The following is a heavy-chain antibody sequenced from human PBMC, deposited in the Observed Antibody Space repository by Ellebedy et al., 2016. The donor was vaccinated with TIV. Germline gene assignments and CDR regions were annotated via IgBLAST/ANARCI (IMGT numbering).Heavy chain of an antibody. J-gene: IGHJ6*02. CDR3: AKDKEWLVSALPNYYGMDV. D-gene: IGHD6-19*01. CDR2: ISGSGGSA. Sequence: PGGSLRLSCAASGFTFRSYTMSWVRQAPEKGLEWVSVISGSGGSAYYADSVKGRFTVSRDNSRNTLYLQMNSLRAEDMAVYYCAKDKEWLVSALPNYYGMDVWGQGTTVTVSS. CDR1: GFTFRSYT. V-gene: IGHV3-23*01.